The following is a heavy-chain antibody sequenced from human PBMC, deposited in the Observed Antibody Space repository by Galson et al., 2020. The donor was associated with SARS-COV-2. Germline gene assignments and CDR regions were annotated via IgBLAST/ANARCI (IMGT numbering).Heavy chain of an antibody. D-gene: IGHD3-9*01. Sequence: SETLTLTCTVSGGTISSSSYHWGRLRQPPGQGLESIGSNYYTSSTYYNPSLNSRVTISVDTSNNQFSLKLSTVTAANTAVYYCARPGDILTGYPEYYYGMDVWGQGTTVTVSS. CDR2: NYYTSST. CDR1: GGTISSSSYH. J-gene: IGHJ6*02. V-gene: IGHV4-39*01. CDR3: ARPGDILTGYPEYYYGMDV.